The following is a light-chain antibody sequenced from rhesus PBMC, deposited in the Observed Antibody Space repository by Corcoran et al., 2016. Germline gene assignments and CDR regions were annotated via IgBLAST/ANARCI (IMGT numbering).Light chain of an antibody. J-gene: IGKJ3*01. CDR2: DAS. Sequence: DIQMTQSPSSLSASVGDTVTITCRASQGMSSYLNWFQQKHGKAPKLLIYDASSSETGVPSRFSGGGSGTVFTLTIRSLQPEDFAVYYCLQHDNSPFTFGPGTKLDIK. V-gene: IGKV1-28*01. CDR3: LQHDNSPFT. CDR1: QGMSSY.